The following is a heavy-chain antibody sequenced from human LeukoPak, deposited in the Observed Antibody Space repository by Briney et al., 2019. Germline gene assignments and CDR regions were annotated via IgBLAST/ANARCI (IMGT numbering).Heavy chain of an antibody. J-gene: IGHJ4*02. CDR2: IIPIFGTA. V-gene: IGHV1-69*13. Sequence: SVKVSCKASGGTFSSYAISWVRQAPGQGLEWMGGIIPIFGTANYAQRFQDRVTITADESTSTASMELSSLRSEDTAMYYCAIGYFDSSGYADYWGQGTLVTVSS. CDR3: AIGYFDSSGYADY. CDR1: GGTFSSYA. D-gene: IGHD3-22*01.